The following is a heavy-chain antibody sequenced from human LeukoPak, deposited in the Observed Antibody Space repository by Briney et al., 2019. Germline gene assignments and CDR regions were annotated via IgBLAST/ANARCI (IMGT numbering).Heavy chain of an antibody. CDR2: IYTGGTT. Sequence: PGGSLRLSCAASGFTVSGTRMSWVRQAPGKGLEWVSAIYTGGTTYYSDSVEGRFTISRDNSKNTLYLLMNSLRAEDTAVYYCARDQATSGGGLDSWGQGTLVTVSS. CDR1: GFTVSGTR. D-gene: IGHD3-16*01. J-gene: IGHJ4*02. V-gene: IGHV3-53*01. CDR3: ARDQATSGGGLDS.